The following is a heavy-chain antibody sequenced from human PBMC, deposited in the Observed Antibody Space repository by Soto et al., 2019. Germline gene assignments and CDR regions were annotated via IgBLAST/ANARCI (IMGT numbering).Heavy chain of an antibody. Sequence: QVQLQESGPGLVKPSQTLSLTCTVSGGSISSGGYYWSWIRQHPGKGLEWIGYIYYSGSTYYNPSLTSPVTISVYTSKIPFSLKLSSVTAADTAVYYCARSPEATVTAFDYWGQVTLFTVSS. CDR3: ARSPEATVTAFDY. J-gene: IGHJ4*02. CDR1: GGSISSGGYY. CDR2: IYYSGST. D-gene: IGHD4-17*01. V-gene: IGHV4-31*01.